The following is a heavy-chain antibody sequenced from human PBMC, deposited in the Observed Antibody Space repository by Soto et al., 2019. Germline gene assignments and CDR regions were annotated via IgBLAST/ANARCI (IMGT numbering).Heavy chain of an antibody. V-gene: IGHV3-66*01. Sequence: EVQLVESGGGLVQPGGSLRLSCAASGFTVSSKYMSWVRQAPGKWLEWVSLIQSGGPTYYADSVTGRFTIPRDTSENTLHLQMDSLRAEDTAVYYCARDDVRCCGGRCYGVPLYVWGKGNTVTVSS. CDR1: GFTVSSKY. CDR2: IQSGGPT. CDR3: ARDDVRCCGGRCYGVPLYV. D-gene: IGHD2-15*01. J-gene: IGHJ6*04.